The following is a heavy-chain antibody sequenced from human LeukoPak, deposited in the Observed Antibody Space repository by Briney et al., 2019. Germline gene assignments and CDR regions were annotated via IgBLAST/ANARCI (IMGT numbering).Heavy chain of an antibody. V-gene: IGHV1-3*01. D-gene: IGHD2-15*01. CDR3: ARGRGTSGSNRDFYYYYYMDV. Sequence: ASVKVSCTASGYIFTDYALHWLRQAPGQRPEGVGWMNGGNGNTKYSQKFQGRITLIRDTSAATAYMELSSLRHDDLAVYYCARGRGTSGSNRDFYYYYYMDVWGKGTTVTVSS. CDR1: GYIFTDYA. J-gene: IGHJ6*03. CDR2: MNGGNGNT.